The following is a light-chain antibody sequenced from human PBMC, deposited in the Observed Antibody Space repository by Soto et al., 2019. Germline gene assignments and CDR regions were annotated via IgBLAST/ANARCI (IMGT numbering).Light chain of an antibody. CDR1: QSISNW. CDR3: QQYNAYSST. V-gene: IGKV1-5*03. J-gene: IGKJ2*02. CDR2: KAS. Sequence: DIQMTQSPSTLSASVRDRVTITCRASQSISNWLAWYQQKPGKAPNLLIYKASSLESGVPSRFSGSGSGTEFTLTISSLQPDDFATYYCQQYNAYSSTFGQGTKLEIK.